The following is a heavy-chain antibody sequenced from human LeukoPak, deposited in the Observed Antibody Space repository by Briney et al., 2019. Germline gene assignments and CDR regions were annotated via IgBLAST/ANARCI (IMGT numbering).Heavy chain of an antibody. CDR3: AGFHSGSYNY. CDR2: IYYSGST. D-gene: IGHD1-26*01. Sequence: SETLSLTCTVSGGSISSYYWSWIRQPPGKGLEWIGYIYYSGSTNYNPSLKSRVTTSVDTSKNQFSLKLSSVTAADTAVYYCAGFHSGSYNYWGQGTLVTVSS. CDR1: GGSISSYY. J-gene: IGHJ4*02. V-gene: IGHV4-59*08.